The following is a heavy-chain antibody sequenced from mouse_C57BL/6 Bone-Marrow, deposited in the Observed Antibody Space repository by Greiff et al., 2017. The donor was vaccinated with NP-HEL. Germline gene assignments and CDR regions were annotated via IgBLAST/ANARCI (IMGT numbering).Heavy chain of an antibody. CDR2: IRSKSSNYAT. V-gene: IGHV10-3*01. Sequence: DVMLVESGGGLVQPKGSLKLSCAASGFTFNTYAMHWVRQAPGKGLEWVARIRSKSSNYATYYADSVKDRFTISRDDSQSMLYLQMNNLKTEDTAMYYCVSATTYGSSPDYAMDYWGQGTSVTVSS. D-gene: IGHD1-1*01. CDR3: VSATTYGSSPDYAMDY. J-gene: IGHJ4*01. CDR1: GFTFNTYA.